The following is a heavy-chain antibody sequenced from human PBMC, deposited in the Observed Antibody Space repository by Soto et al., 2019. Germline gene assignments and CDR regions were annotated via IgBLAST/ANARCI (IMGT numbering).Heavy chain of an antibody. J-gene: IGHJ4*02. Sequence: ETLSLTCTVSGGSITGHYWTWIRQPPGKRLEWIGYIFYSGSTNYNPSLKSRVTISVDTSKNQFSLKLSSVTAVDTAVYYCARVGSSGWAPDYWGPGTLVTVSS. D-gene: IGHD6-19*01. V-gene: IGHV4-59*11. CDR1: GGSITGHY. CDR3: ARVGSSGWAPDY. CDR2: IFYSGST.